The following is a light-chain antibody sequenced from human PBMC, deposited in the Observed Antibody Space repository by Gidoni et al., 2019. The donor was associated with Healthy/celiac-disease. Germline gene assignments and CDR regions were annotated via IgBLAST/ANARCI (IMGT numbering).Light chain of an antibody. Sequence: DIVMPQSPATLSVSPGERATLSCRASQSVSSNLAWYQQKPGQAPRLLIYGASTRATGIPARFSGSGSGTEFTLTISSLQSEDFAVYYCQQYNNWLWTFXQXTKVEIK. CDR3: QQYNNWLWT. V-gene: IGKV3-15*01. CDR2: GAS. J-gene: IGKJ1*01. CDR1: QSVSSN.